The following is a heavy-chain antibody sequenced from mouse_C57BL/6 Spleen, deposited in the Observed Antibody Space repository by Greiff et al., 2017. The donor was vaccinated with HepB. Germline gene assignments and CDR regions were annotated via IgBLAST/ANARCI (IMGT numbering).Heavy chain of an antibody. D-gene: IGHD2-4*01. CDR2: ISDGGSYT. CDR3: ARVGYDYDGYFDV. V-gene: IGHV5-4*03. CDR1: GFTFSSYA. Sequence: EVKLMESGGGLVKPGGSLKLSCAASGFTFSSYAMSWVRQTPEKRLEWVATISDGGSYTYYPDNVKGRFTISRDNAKNNLYLQMSHLKSEDTAMYYGARVGYDYDGYFDVWGTGTTVTVSS. J-gene: IGHJ1*03.